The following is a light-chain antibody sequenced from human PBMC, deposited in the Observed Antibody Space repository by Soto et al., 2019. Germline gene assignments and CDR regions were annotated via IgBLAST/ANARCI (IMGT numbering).Light chain of an antibody. CDR2: NNN. Sequence: QSVLTQPPSASGTPGQRVTISCSGSSSHIGSNTVNWYQQLPGTAPKLIIHNNNQRPSRVPGRFSGSKSGTSASLAISGLQSEDEADYYCAAWDDSLNGHVVFGGGTKLTVL. J-gene: IGLJ2*01. V-gene: IGLV1-44*01. CDR1: SSHIGSNT. CDR3: AAWDDSLNGHVV.